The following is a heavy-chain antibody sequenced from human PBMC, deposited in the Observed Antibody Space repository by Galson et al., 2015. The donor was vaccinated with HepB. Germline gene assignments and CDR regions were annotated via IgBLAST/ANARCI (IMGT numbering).Heavy chain of an antibody. CDR3: AVLGYCSSTSCYRLEYYMDV. CDR1: GYTFTSYD. J-gene: IGHJ6*03. D-gene: IGHD2-2*02. CDR2: MNPNSGNT. V-gene: IGHV1-8*01. Sequence: SVKVSCKASGYTFTSYDINWVRQATGQGLEWMGWMNPNSGNTGYAQKFQGRVTMTRNTSISTAYMELSSLRSEDTAVYYCAVLGYCSSTSCYRLEYYMDVWGKGTTVTVSS.